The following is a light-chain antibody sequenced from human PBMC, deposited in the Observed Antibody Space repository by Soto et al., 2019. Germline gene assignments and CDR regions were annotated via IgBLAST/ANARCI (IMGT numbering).Light chain of an antibody. CDR3: QQYNDWPPIT. CDR2: GAS. J-gene: IGKJ1*01. V-gene: IGKV3-15*01. Sequence: EIVLTQSPGILSLSPGERATLSCRASRRVSSNLAWYQQKPGQAPRLLIYGASTRATGIPARFSGSGSGTEFTLTISSLQSEDFAVYYCQQYNDWPPITFGQGTKVDI. CDR1: RRVSSN.